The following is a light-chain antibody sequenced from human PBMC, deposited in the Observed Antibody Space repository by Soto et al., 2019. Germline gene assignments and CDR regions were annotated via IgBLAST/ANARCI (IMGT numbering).Light chain of an antibody. Sequence: QSVLTQPPSVSGAPGQRVTISCTGRSSNIGAGYDVHWYQHLPGTAPKLLIYGNTNRPSGVPDRFSGSNSGTSASLAITGLQAEDEADYYCQSYDTSLSGVLGGGTKLTVL. J-gene: IGLJ3*02. V-gene: IGLV1-40*01. CDR2: GNT. CDR1: SSNIGAGYD. CDR3: QSYDTSLSGV.